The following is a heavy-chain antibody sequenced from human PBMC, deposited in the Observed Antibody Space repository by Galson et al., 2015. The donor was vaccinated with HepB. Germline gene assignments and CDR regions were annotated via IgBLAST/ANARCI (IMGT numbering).Heavy chain of an antibody. J-gene: IGHJ6*02. V-gene: IGHV1-18*01. CDR3: ARALGYCSSTSCYDLVWYYGMDV. D-gene: IGHD2-2*01. CDR2: ISAYNGNT. Sequence: SVKVSCKASGYTFTSYGISWVRQAPGQGLEWMGWISAYNGNTNYAQKLQGRVTMTTDTSTSTAYMELRSLRSDDTAVYYCARALGYCSSTSCYDLVWYYGMDVWGQGTTVTVSS. CDR1: GYTFTSYG.